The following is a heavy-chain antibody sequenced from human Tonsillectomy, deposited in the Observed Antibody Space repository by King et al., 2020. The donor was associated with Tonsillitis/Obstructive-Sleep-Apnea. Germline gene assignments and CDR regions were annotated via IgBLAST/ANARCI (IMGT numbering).Heavy chain of an antibody. V-gene: IGHV4-39*01. J-gene: IGHJ3*01. CDR1: GGSISSSSYY. D-gene: IGHD4-23*01. CDR3: AAGGLQWSCDAFDV. CDR2: IYYSGST. Sequence: QLQESGPGLVKPSETLSLTCTVSGGSISSSSYYWGWIRQPPGKGLEWIGSIYYSGSTYYNPSPKSRVTMSVDTSKNQFSLKLSSVTAADTAVYYCAAGGLQWSCDAFDVWGQGTMVTVSS.